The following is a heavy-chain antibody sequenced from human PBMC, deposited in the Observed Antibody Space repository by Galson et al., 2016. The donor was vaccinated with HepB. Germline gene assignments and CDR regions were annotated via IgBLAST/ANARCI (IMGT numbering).Heavy chain of an antibody. CDR2: ISWNSGTI. J-gene: IGHJ4*02. Sequence: SLRLSCAASGFTFDDYAMHWVRQAPGKGLEWVSRISWNSGTIGYADSVKGRFTMSRDNAKNSLYLQMNSLRAEDTALYYCAKGTNWNDELPDFDYWGQGTLVTVSS. V-gene: IGHV3-9*01. CDR1: GFTFDDYA. CDR3: AKGTNWNDELPDFDY. D-gene: IGHD1-1*01.